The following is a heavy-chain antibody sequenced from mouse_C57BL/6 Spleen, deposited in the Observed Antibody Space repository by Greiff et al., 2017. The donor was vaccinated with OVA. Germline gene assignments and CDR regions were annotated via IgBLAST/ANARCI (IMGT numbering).Heavy chain of an antibody. Sequence: DVQLQESGPELVKPGASVKISCKASGYSFTGYYMHWVKQSHGNILDWIGYIYPYNGVSSYNQKFKGKATLTVDKSSSTAYMELRSLTSEDSAVYYCARYPYGNYEYWYFDVWGTGTTVTVSS. V-gene: IGHV1-31*01. J-gene: IGHJ1*03. CDR1: GYSFTGYY. CDR2: IYPYNGVS. D-gene: IGHD2-1*01. CDR3: ARYPYGNYEYWYFDV.